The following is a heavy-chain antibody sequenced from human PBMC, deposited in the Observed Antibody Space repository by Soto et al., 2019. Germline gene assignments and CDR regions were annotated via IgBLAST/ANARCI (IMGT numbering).Heavy chain of an antibody. CDR1: GGSFSGGGYY. Sequence: SETLSLTCTVSGGSFSGGGYYWSWIRQLPGKGLEWIGYINYSGSTYYNPSLKSRVTMSVDTSKNQFSLKVSSVAAADTAMYYCARDRDYGSGSYYYYGLDVWGQGTTVTVSS. D-gene: IGHD3-10*01. CDR2: INYSGST. CDR3: ARDRDYGSGSYYYYGLDV. J-gene: IGHJ6*02. V-gene: IGHV4-31*03.